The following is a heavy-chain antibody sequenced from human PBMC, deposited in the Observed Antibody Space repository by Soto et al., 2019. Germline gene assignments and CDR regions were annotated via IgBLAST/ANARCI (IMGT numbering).Heavy chain of an antibody. J-gene: IGHJ6*02. V-gene: IGHV1-69*13. D-gene: IGHD5-18*01. CDR2: IIPIFGTA. CDR1: GYTFTSYY. Sequence: SVNFSCKASGYTFTSYYMHWVRQAPGQGLEWMGGIIPIFGTANYAQKFQGRVTITADESTSTAYMELSSLRSEDTAVYYCARFGVGDTAMVSYYYGMDVWGQGTTVTVSS. CDR3: ARFGVGDTAMVSYYYGMDV.